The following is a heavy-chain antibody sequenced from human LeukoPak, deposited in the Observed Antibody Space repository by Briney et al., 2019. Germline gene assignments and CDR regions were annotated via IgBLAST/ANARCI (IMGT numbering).Heavy chain of an antibody. D-gene: IGHD2-21*01. CDR2: IYSGGST. CDR3: AREDGVFLDY. CDR1: GFTVSSNY. Sequence: GVSLRLSCAASGFTVSSNYMSWVRQAPGKGLEWVSVIYSGGSTYYAASVKGRFTISRDNSRNTLYLQMNSLRAEDTAVYYCAREDGVFLDYWGQGTLVTAPS. V-gene: IGHV3-53*01. J-gene: IGHJ4*01.